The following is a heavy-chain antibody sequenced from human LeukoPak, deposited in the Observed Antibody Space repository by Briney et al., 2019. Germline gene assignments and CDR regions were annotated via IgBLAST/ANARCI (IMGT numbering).Heavy chain of an antibody. D-gene: IGHD6-13*01. CDR2: ISGSGGST. CDR1: GFTFSSYA. CDR3: AKVLAYSSSLDAFDI. J-gene: IGHJ3*02. V-gene: IGHV3-23*01. Sequence: GGSLRLSCAASGFTFSSYAMSWVRQAPGKGLEWVSAISGSGGSTYYADSAKGRFTISRDNSKNTLYLQMNSLRAEDTAVYYCAKVLAYSSSLDAFDIWGQGTMVTASS.